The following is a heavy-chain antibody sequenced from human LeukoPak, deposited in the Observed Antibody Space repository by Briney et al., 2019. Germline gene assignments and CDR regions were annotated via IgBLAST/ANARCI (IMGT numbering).Heavy chain of an antibody. CDR3: ARRDSCSGSSCVADY. CDR1: GYTFTDYY. Sequence: ASVKVSCKASGYTFTDYYIHWVRQAPGQGLEWMGWINPYSGGTSYAQKFQGRVTVTRDTSISTAYMVVGRLTSDDTAVYYCARRDSCSGSSCVADYWGQGTLVTVSS. CDR2: INPYSGGT. V-gene: IGHV1-2*02. J-gene: IGHJ4*02. D-gene: IGHD2-2*01.